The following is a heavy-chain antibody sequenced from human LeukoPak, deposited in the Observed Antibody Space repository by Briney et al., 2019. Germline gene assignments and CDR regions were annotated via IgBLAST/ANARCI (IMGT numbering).Heavy chain of an antibody. Sequence: PSQTLSLTCAVSGGSISSGGYSWSWIRQPPGKGLEWIGYIYHSGSTNYNPSLKSRVTISVDTSKNQFSLKLSSVTAADTAVYYCARSEEAEYCSSTSCPNLPQPLPSYGMDVWGQGTTVTVSS. CDR1: GGSISSGGYS. CDR2: IYHSGST. D-gene: IGHD2-2*01. CDR3: ARSEEAEYCSSTSCPNLPQPLPSYGMDV. V-gene: IGHV4-30-2*01. J-gene: IGHJ6*02.